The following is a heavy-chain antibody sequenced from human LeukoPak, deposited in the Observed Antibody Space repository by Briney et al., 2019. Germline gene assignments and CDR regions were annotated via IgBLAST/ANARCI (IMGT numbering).Heavy chain of an antibody. CDR1: GGTFSSYA. J-gene: IGHJ2*01. CDR2: IIPIFGTA. D-gene: IGHD3-22*01. Sequence: SVKVSCKASGGTFSSYAISWVRQAPGQGLEWMGGIIPIFGTANYAKKFQGRVTITTDESTSTAYMELSILRSEDTAVYYCASPYYYDSSGYQRAHWYFDLWGRGTLVTVSS. CDR3: ASPYYYDSSGYQRAHWYFDL. V-gene: IGHV1-69*05.